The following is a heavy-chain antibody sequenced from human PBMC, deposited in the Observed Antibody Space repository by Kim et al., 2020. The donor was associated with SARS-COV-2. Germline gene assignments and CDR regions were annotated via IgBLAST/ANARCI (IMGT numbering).Heavy chain of an antibody. D-gene: IGHD2-15*01. CDR2: IGSGASTI. J-gene: IGHJ6*02. V-gene: IGHV3-48*03. CDR3: AGGGYCSGGSCWGGMDV. Sequence: GGSLRLSCVVSGFTFSSYEMNWVRQAPGRGLEWVSYIGSGASTIYYADSVKGRFTISRDDAKNSLYLQMNSLRAEDTAVYYCAGGGYCSGGSCWGGMDVWGQGTTVTVSS. CDR1: GFTFSSYE.